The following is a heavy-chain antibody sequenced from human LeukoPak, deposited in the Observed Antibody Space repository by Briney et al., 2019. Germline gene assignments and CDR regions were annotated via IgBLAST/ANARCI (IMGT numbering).Heavy chain of an antibody. V-gene: IGHV4-59*12. CDR3: ARNSYIEYSSSSIDY. J-gene: IGHJ4*02. Sequence: SETLSLTCTVSGGSISSYYWSWIRQPPGKGLEWIGSIYYSGSTYYNPSLKSRVTISVDTSKNQFSLKLSSVTAADTAVYYCARNSYIEYSSSSIDYWGQGTLVTVSS. CDR1: GGSISSYY. CDR2: IYYSGST. D-gene: IGHD6-6*01.